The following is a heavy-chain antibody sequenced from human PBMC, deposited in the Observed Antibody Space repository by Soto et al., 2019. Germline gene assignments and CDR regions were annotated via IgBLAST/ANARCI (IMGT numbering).Heavy chain of an antibody. J-gene: IGHJ5*02. D-gene: IGHD3-3*01. CDR3: ARDRRGGTVFGVVIISWFDP. CDR2: MNPNSGNT. Sequence: QVQLVQSGAEVKKPGASVKVSCKASGYTFTSYDINWVRQATGQGLEWMGWMNPNSGNTGYAQKFQGRVTMTRNTSISTAYMELSSLRSEDTAVYYCARDRRGGTVFGVVIISWFDPWGQGTLVTVSS. V-gene: IGHV1-8*01. CDR1: GYTFTSYD.